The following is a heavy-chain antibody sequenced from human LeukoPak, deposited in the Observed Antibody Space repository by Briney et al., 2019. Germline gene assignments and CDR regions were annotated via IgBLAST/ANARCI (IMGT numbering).Heavy chain of an antibody. V-gene: IGHV3-53*01. D-gene: IGHD3-10*01. CDR2: IYSGGNT. CDR1: GFTVSSNY. J-gene: IGHJ4*02. CDR3: ARLYYYVSGTYSRYFDY. Sequence: GGSLRLSCAASGFTVSSNYMSWVRQAPGRGLEWVSLIYSGGNTYYADSVKGRFTISRDNSKNTLYLQMNSLRAEDTAVYYCARLYYYVSGTYSRYFDYWGQGTLVTVSS.